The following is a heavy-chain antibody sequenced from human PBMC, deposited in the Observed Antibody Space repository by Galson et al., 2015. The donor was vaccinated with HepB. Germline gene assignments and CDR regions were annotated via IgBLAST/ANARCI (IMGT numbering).Heavy chain of an antibody. CDR3: ARSDYGFWSGSHYYFMDV. Sequence: SVKVSCKASGYTFTSYYMHWVRQAPGQGLEWMGKINPNGSSTSYAQKFQGRVSMTRDTSTSTVYMELSSLRSKDTAVYYCARSDYGFWSGSHYYFMDVWGKGTTVTVSS. V-gene: IGHV1-46*01. D-gene: IGHD3-3*01. J-gene: IGHJ6*03. CDR1: GYTFTSYY. CDR2: INPNGSST.